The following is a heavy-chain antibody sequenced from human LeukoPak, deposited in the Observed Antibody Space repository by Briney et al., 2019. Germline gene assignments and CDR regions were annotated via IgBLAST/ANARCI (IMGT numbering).Heavy chain of an antibody. J-gene: IGHJ4*02. CDR1: GFTFSSYA. Sequence: GRSLRLSCAASGFTFSSYAMSWVRQAPGKGLEWVSAISGSGGSTYYADSVKGRFTISRDNSKNTLYLQMNSLRAEDTAVYYCATSLARSFDYWGQGTLVTASS. CDR3: ATSLARSFDY. CDR2: ISGSGGST. V-gene: IGHV3-23*01.